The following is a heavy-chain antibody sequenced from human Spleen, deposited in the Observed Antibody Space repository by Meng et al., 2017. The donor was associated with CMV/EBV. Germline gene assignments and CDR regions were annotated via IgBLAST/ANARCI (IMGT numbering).Heavy chain of an antibody. Sequence: GGSLRLSCAASGFTFSSYWMSWVRQAPGKGLEWVANIKQDGSEKYYVDSVKGRFTISRDNAKNTLSLQMNSLGAEDTAMYYCARAAVFEKIVVVPTAIGSWGRGTLVTVSS. D-gene: IGHD2-2*01. CDR3: ARAAVFEKIVVVPTAIGS. CDR2: IKQDGSEK. V-gene: IGHV3-7*03. J-gene: IGHJ5*01. CDR1: GFTFSSYW.